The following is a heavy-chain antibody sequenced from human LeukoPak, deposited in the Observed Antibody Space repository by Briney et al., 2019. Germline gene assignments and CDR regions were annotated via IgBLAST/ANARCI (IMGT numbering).Heavy chain of an antibody. CDR3: ARGIMITFGGVTLDY. Sequence: GESLKISCKGSGYSFTSYWIGWVRQMPGKGLEWMGFIYPGDSDTRYSPSFQGQVTISADKSISTAYLQWSSLKASDTAMYYCARGIMITFGGVTLDYWGQGTLVTVSS. CDR2: IYPGDSDT. CDR1: GYSFTSYW. V-gene: IGHV5-51*01. J-gene: IGHJ4*02. D-gene: IGHD3-16*01.